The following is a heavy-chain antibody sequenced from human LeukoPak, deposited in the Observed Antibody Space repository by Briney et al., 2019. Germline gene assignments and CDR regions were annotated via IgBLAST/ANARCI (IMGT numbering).Heavy chain of an antibody. V-gene: IGHV4-59*12. CDR2: IYYSGST. J-gene: IGHJ3*02. Sequence: SETLSLTCTVSGGSISSYYWSWIRQPPGKGLEWIGYIYYSGSTNYNPSLKSRVTISVDTSKNQFSLKLSSVTAADTAVYYCARTLNSWVVIGGDAFDIWGQGTMVTVSS. CDR3: ARTLNSWVVIGGDAFDI. CDR1: GGSISSYY. D-gene: IGHD3-22*01.